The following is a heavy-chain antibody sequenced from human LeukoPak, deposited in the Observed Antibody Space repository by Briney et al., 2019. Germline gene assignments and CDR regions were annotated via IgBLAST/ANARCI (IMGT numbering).Heavy chain of an antibody. J-gene: IGHJ4*02. Sequence: ASVNVSCKTSGGTLSRYAISWVRQAPGQGLEWMGEIIPIFGTANYAQKFQGRVTITADESTGAAYMELSSLRSEDTAVYYCARERLQYSSGWKYYFDYWGQGTLVTVSS. D-gene: IGHD6-19*01. CDR2: IIPIFGTA. CDR3: ARERLQYSSGWKYYFDY. CDR1: GGTLSRYA. V-gene: IGHV1-69*13.